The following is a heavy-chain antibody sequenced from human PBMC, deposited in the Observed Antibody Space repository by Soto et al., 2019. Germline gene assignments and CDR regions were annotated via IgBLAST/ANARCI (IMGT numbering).Heavy chain of an antibody. CDR3: AKDRPYSSSWYLPPSIDY. CDR1: GFTFSSYG. CDR2: ISYDGSNK. V-gene: IGHV3-30*18. D-gene: IGHD6-13*01. Sequence: GSLRLSCAASGFTFSSYGMHWVRQAPGKGLEWVAVISYDGSNKYYADSVKGRFTISRDNSKNTLYLQMNSLRAEDTAVYYCAKDRPYSSSWYLPPSIDYWGQGTLVTVSS. J-gene: IGHJ4*02.